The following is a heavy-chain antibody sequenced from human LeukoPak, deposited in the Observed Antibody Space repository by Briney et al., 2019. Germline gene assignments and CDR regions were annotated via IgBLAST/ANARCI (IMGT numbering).Heavy chain of an antibody. V-gene: IGHV4-34*01. Sequence: PSETLSLTCAVYGGSFSGYYWSWIRQPPGKGLEWIGEINHSGSTNYNPSLKSRVTISVDTSKNQFSLKLSSVTAADTAVYYCARRWRIRYFDWLRNWFDPWGQGTLVTVSS. CDR3: ARRWRIRYFDWLRNWFDP. CDR2: INHSGST. J-gene: IGHJ5*02. D-gene: IGHD3-9*01. CDR1: GGSFSGYY.